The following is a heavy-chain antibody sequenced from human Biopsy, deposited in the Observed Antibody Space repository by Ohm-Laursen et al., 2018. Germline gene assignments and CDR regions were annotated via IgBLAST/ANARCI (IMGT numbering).Heavy chain of an antibody. CDR1: GASISSAAYH. D-gene: IGHD3-10*01. J-gene: IGHJ5*02. CDR2: ISHSGST. V-gene: IGHV4-31*01. Sequence: TLSLTCTVSGASISSAAYHWSWIRQLPGKGLEWIGYISHSGSTSYSPSLRSQVTISTDKSTNQFCLKVRSVTAADTAMYYCAGATSGSSLYDPWGQGILVTVSS. CDR3: AGATSGSSLYDP.